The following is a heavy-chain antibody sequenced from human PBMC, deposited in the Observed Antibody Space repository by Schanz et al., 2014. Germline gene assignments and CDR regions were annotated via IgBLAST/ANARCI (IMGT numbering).Heavy chain of an antibody. J-gene: IGHJ4*02. CDR2: INTGSGDT. CDR1: EYSFTSYS. V-gene: IGHV1-3*04. CDR3: AKSAGRDFWSGYYARFDY. Sequence: QVHLVQSGAEVKRPGASVKVSCKASEYSFTSYSMHWVRQAPGQRLEWMGWINTGSGDTKYSQNFQGRVTITSDTSASTAYMELRSLRTDDTAVYYGAKSAGRDFWSGYYARFDYWGQGTLVTVSS. D-gene: IGHD3-3*01.